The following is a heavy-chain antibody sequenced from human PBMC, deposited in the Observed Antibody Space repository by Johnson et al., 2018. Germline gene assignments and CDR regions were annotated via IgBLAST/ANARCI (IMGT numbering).Heavy chain of an antibody. CDR3: AKNYYYYYYMDV. CDR2: INNSGGST. CDR1: GYTFSSHA. V-gene: IGHV3-23*04. Sequence: VQLVESGGGLVQPGGSLRLSCAASGYTFSSHAMSWVRQAPGKGLEWVSGINNSGGSTNYADSVKGRFTISRDNSKNTLYVQMNSLRAEDPAVYYCAKNYYYYYYMDVWGKGTTVTVSS. J-gene: IGHJ6*03.